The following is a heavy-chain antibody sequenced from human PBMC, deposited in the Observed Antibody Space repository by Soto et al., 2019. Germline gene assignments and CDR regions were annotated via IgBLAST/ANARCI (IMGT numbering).Heavy chain of an antibody. CDR3: ARGPINGFWLYSYGMDV. V-gene: IGHV4-34*01. Sequence: SETLSLTCAVYGGSFSGYYWSWIRKPPGKGLEWFGEINHSASTDYNPSLKSRVTISVDTSKNQFSLKLSSVTAADTAVYYCARGPINGFWLYSYGMDVWGQGTTVTVS. CDR1: GGSFSGYY. D-gene: IGHD3-3*01. J-gene: IGHJ6*02. CDR2: INHSAST.